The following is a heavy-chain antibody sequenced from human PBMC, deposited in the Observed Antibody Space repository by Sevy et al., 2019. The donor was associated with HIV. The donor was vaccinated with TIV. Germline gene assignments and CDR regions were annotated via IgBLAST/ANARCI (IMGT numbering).Heavy chain of an antibody. CDR1: GYTLTKLP. CDR3: ATLDFWSENPFYGTDV. Sequence: VSVKVSCKVSGYTLTKLPMHWVRQAPGKGLEWMGGFDPEDGETIYAQRFQGRVTMTEDTSTDTAYMELSSLRSEDTAVYYCATLDFWSENPFYGTDVWGQGTTVTVSS. J-gene: IGHJ6*02. CDR2: FDPEDGET. V-gene: IGHV1-24*01. D-gene: IGHD3-3*01.